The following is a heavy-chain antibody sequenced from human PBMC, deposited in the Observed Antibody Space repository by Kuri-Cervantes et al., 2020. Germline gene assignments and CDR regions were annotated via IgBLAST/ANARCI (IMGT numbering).Heavy chain of an antibody. CDR2: IYHTGST. J-gene: IGHJ4*02. CDR3: ARGNYDIVTGYYTLDY. Sequence: SETLSLTCTVSGGSISGYFWTWIRQPPGKGLEWIGHIYHTGSTNYNPSLKSRVAILVDTSKNQFSLKLSSVTAADTAVYYCARGNYDIVTGYYTLDYWGQGTLVTVSS. V-gene: IGHV4-59*01. CDR1: GGSISGYF. D-gene: IGHD3-9*01.